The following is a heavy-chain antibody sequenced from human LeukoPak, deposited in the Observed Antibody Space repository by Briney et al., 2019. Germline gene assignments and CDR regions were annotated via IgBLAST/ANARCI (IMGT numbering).Heavy chain of an antibody. CDR2: INHSGST. J-gene: IGHJ4*02. CDR1: GGSFSGYY. Sequence: PSETLSLTCAVYGGSFSGYYWSWIRQPPGKGLEWIGEINHSGSTNYNPSLKSRVTISVDTSKNQFSLKLSSVTAADTAVYYCAGGKPPHRYSSGYRGSYYFDYWGQGTLVTVSS. CDR3: AGGKPPHRYSSGYRGSYYFDY. V-gene: IGHV4-34*01. D-gene: IGHD3-22*01.